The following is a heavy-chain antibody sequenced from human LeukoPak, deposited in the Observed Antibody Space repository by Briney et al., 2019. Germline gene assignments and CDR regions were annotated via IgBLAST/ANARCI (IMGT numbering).Heavy chain of an antibody. V-gene: IGHV4-34*01. CDR3: ARGGVVPAARGWFDP. J-gene: IGHJ5*02. D-gene: IGHD2-2*01. CDR1: GGSFSGYY. CDR2: INHSGST. Sequence: SETLSLTCAVYGGSFSGYYWSWIRQPPGKGLEWIGEINHSGSTNYNPSLKSRVTISVDTTKNQFSLKLSSVTAADTAVYYCARGGVVPAARGWFDPWGQGTLVTVSS.